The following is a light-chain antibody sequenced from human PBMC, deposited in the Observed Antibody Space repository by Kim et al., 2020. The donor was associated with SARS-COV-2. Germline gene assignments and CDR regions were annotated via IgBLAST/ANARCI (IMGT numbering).Light chain of an antibody. Sequence: QSVTNSCTGTSSDVGGYNYVSWYQQHPGKAPKLMIYDVSKRPSGVPDRFSGSKSGNTASLTISGLQAEDEADYYCCSYAGSYTHVVFGGGTKVTVL. CDR3: CSYAGSYTHVV. CDR1: SSDVGGYNY. CDR2: DVS. J-gene: IGLJ2*01. V-gene: IGLV2-11*01.